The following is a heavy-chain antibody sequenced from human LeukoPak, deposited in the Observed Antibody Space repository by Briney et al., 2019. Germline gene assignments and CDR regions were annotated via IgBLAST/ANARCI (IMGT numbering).Heavy chain of an antibody. Sequence: TTSETLSLTCTVSGGSISSGSYYWSWIRQPAGKGLEWIGRIYTSGSTNYNPSLKSRVTISVDTSKNQFSLKLSSVTAADTAVYYCASSLIAAHDYWGQGTLVTVSS. V-gene: IGHV4-61*02. J-gene: IGHJ4*02. CDR2: IYTSGST. CDR1: GGSISSGSYY. CDR3: ASSLIAAHDY. D-gene: IGHD6-6*01.